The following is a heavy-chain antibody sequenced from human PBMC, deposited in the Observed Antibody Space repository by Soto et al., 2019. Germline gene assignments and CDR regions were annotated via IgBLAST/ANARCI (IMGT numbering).Heavy chain of an antibody. V-gene: IGHV1-46*01. D-gene: IGHD6-6*01. CDR3: ARPAGRLANCFDP. J-gene: IGHJ5*02. Sequence: QVQLVQSGVEVKKPGASVKVSCKASGYTFTDYRMIWVRQAPGQGLEWMGIINPSGGSTNYAPNSQGRVTLTRDSFTSTVYMELSNLRSEDTAVYYCARPAGRLANCFDPWGQGTLVTVSS. CDR2: INPSGGST. CDR1: GYTFTDYR.